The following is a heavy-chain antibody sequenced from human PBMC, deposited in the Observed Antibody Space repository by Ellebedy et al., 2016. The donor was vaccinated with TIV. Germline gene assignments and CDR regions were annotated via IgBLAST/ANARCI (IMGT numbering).Heavy chain of an antibody. CDR3: ARDFRQWLAQGDALDV. D-gene: IGHD6-19*01. V-gene: IGHV3-48*01. J-gene: IGHJ6*02. Sequence: PGGSLRLSCAASGFTFSLYSMNWVRQAPGKGLEWISYISSGSSSIYYADSVKGRFTINRDNDKNLLYLQMSSLRVEDTAGYYCARDFRQWLAQGDALDVWGQGTTVTVSS. CDR1: GFTFSLYS. CDR2: ISSGSSSI.